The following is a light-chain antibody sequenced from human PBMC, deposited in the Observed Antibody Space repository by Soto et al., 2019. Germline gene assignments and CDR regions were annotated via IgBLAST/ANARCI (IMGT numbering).Light chain of an antibody. CDR1: QSLSSH. CDR2: GVS. J-gene: IGKJ4*01. Sequence: EIVMTQSPATLSVSPGERVTLSCRASQSLSSHLAWYQQKPGQAPGLLIYGVSTRATGVPTRFSGSASGTEFTLTLSSLLSEDFAVYYCQQYHDWPLTFGGGTKVEIK. V-gene: IGKV3-15*01. CDR3: QQYHDWPLT.